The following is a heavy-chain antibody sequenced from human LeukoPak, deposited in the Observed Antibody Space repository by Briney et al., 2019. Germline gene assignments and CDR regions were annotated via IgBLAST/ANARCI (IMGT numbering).Heavy chain of an antibody. CDR3: AKDSKIVGATFRSYHYMDV. CDR2: FYHSGNT. CDR1: GGSIRSSY. J-gene: IGHJ6*03. Sequence: SETLSLTCTVSGGSIRSSYWIWIREPPGHGQGWIGNFYHSGNTNYNPTLKSRVTISVDTSKNQFSLRLSSVPAADTAVYYCAKDSKIVGATFRSYHYMDVWGKGTAVTVSS. V-gene: IGHV4-59*01. D-gene: IGHD1-26*01.